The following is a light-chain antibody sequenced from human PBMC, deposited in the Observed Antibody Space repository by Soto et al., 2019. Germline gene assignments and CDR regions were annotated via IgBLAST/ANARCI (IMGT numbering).Light chain of an antibody. J-gene: IGKJ1*01. Sequence: DIQMTQSPSTLSGSVGDRVTITCRASQTISSWLAWYQQKPGKAPKLLIYKASTLKSGVPSRFSGNGSGTEFTLTISSLQPGDYATYYCQHYNSYPWTFGQGTKVDIK. V-gene: IGKV1-5*03. CDR1: QTISSW. CDR2: KAS. CDR3: QHYNSYPWT.